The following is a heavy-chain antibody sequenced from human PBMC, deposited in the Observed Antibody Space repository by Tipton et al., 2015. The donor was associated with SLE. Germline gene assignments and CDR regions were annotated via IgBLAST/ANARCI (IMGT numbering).Heavy chain of an antibody. V-gene: IGHV4-59*08. CDR3: ASSPYGDFSGWFDP. D-gene: IGHD4-17*01. Sequence: GLEKPSETLSLTCTVSGGSISSYYWSWIRQPPGKGLEWIGYIYYSGSTNNNPSLKSRVNITVDTSKNQFSRKLSSVTAADTAVYYCASSPYGDFSGWFDPWGQGTLVTVSS. J-gene: IGHJ5*02. CDR2: IYYSGST. CDR1: GGSISSYY.